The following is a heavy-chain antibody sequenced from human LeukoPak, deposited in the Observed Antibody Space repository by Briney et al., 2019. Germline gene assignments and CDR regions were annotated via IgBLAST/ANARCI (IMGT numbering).Heavy chain of an antibody. D-gene: IGHD6-19*01. V-gene: IGHV3-23*01. CDR2: ISASGGST. Sequence: GGSLRLSCAASGFTFSIYDMSWVRQAPGKGLEWVSGISASGGSTHYADSVKGRFTISRDNSKNTLHLQMNSLRAEDTAVYYCARLAVAGNLFDYWGQGTLVTVSS. CDR3: ARLAVAGNLFDY. J-gene: IGHJ4*02. CDR1: GFTFSIYD.